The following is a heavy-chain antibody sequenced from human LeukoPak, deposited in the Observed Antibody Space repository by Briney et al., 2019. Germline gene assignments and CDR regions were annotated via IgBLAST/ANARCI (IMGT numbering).Heavy chain of an antibody. V-gene: IGHV3-23*01. Sequence: GGSLRLSCAASGFTFSSYAMSWVRQAPEKGLEWVSAISGSGGSTYYADSVKGRFTISRDNSKNTLYLQMNSLRAEDTAVYYCAKTMVRGVIIEDFDYWGQGTLVTVSS. CDR2: ISGSGGST. J-gene: IGHJ4*02. CDR1: GFTFSSYA. D-gene: IGHD3-10*01. CDR3: AKTMVRGVIIEDFDY.